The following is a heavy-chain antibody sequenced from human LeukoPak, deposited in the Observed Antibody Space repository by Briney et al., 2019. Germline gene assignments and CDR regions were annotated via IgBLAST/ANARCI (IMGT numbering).Heavy chain of an antibody. CDR2: IYYSGST. CDR1: GGSISSYY. J-gene: IGHJ4*02. D-gene: IGHD6-19*01. CDR3: ARTGYSSGWRVPFDY. V-gene: IGHV4-59*01. Sequence: SETLSLTCTVSGGSISSYYWSWIRQPPGKGLEWIGYIYYSGSTNYNPSLKSRVTISVDTSKNQFSLKLSSVTAADTAVYYCARTGYSSGWRVPFDYWGQGTLVTVPS.